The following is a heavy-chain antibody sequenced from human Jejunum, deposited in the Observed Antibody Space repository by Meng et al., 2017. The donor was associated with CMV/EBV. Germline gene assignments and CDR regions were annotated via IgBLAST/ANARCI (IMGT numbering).Heavy chain of an antibody. Sequence: SGFNLSSYWMNWVRQVPGKGLEWVANIKQDGSERYYVESVKGRFTISRNNAKNSLFLQMDGLRAEDTAVYYCARQKCGGDCDMDVWGQGTTVTVSS. V-gene: IGHV3-7*01. J-gene: IGHJ6*02. CDR2: IKQDGSER. D-gene: IGHD2-21*01. CDR1: GFNLSSYW. CDR3: ARQKCGGDCDMDV.